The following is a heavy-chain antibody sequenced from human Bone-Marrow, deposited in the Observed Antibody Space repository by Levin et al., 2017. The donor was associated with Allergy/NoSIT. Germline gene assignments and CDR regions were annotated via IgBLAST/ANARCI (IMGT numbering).Heavy chain of an antibody. J-gene: IGHJ5*02. Sequence: GESLKISCAASGFAFSSYAMHWVRQAPGKGLEYVSAINGNGGNTFYTDLVKGRFIVSRDNSKDTLYLQMGSLRTEDTALYYCARGCGAATCFDTWGQGTLVTVSS. CDR1: GFAFSSYA. CDR2: INGNGGNT. CDR3: ARGCGAATCFDT. D-gene: IGHD2-15*01. V-gene: IGHV3-64*02.